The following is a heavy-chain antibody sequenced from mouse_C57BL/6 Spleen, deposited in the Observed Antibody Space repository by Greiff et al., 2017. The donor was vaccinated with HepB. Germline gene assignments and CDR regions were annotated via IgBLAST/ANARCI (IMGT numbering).Heavy chain of an antibody. Sequence: EVQRVESGAELVRPGSSVKMSCKTSGYTFTSYGINWVKQRPGQGLEWIGYIYIGNGYTEYNEKFKGKATLTSDTSSSTAYMQLSSLTSEDSAIYFCARRRLGQGYAMDYWGQGTSVTVSS. CDR1: GYTFTSYG. D-gene: IGHD4-1*01. CDR3: ARRRLGQGYAMDY. CDR2: IYIGNGYT. V-gene: IGHV1-58*01. J-gene: IGHJ4*01.